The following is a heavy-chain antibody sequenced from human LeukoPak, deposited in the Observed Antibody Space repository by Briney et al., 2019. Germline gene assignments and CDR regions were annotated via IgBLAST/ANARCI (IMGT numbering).Heavy chain of an antibody. D-gene: IGHD6-13*01. CDR2: IYPGDSDT. V-gene: IGHV5-51*01. CDR1: GYSFTSYW. J-gene: IGHJ6*02. CDR3: ARGIVAAGTILGRMDV. Sequence: GESLKISCKGSGYSFTSYWIGWVRQMPGKGLAWMGIIYPGDSDTRYNPSFQGQVTISADKSISTAYLQWSSLRASDTAMYYWARGIVAAGTILGRMDVWGRGTTVTVSS.